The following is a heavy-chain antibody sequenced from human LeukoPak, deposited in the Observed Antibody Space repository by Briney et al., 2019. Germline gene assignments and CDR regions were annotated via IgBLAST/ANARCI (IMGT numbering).Heavy chain of an antibody. CDR1: GGSISSYY. D-gene: IGHD6-13*01. CDR2: IYYSGST. CDR3: AREGSSWYHYFDY. V-gene: IGHV4-59*12. J-gene: IGHJ4*02. Sequence: ETLSLTCTVSGGSISSYYWSWIRQPPGKGLEWIGYIYYSGSTNYNPSLKSRVTMSVDTSKNQFSLKLSSVTAADTAVYYCAREGSSWYHYFDYWGQGTLVTVSS.